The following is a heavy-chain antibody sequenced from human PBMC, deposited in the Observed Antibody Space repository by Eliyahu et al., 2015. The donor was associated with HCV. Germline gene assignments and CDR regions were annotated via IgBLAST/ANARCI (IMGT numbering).Heavy chain of an antibody. D-gene: IGHD3-16*01. J-gene: IGHJ4*02. CDR2: IKSKTDGGTA. V-gene: IGHV3-15*07. CDR3: TTDYVWDY. Sequence: GKGLEWVGRIKSKTDGGTADYAAPVKGRFTISRDDSKNTLYLQMNSLKAEDTGVYYCTTDYVWDYWGQGALVTVSS.